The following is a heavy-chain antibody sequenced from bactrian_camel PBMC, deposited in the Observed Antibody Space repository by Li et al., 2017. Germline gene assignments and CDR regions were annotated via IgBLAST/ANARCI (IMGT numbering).Heavy chain of an antibody. CDR1: GSTNTSNA. D-gene: IGHD2*01. CDR3: AARGPYCYTKLSVRDFTY. J-gene: IGHJ6*01. Sequence: HVQLVESGGGSVQVGESLTLSCTVAGSTNTSNAMAWFRQAPGKEREGVAVVNSDGSTNYADSVKGRFTISKDNAKNTLYLQMSSLIPEDTAMYYCAARGPYCYTKLSVRDFTYWGQGTQVTVS. CDR2: VNSDGST. V-gene: IGHV3S53*01.